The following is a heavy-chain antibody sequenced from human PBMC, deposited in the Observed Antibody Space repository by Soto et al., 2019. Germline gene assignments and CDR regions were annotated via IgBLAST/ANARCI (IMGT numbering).Heavy chain of an antibody. CDR1: GYTLTELS. J-gene: IGHJ3*02. V-gene: IGHV1-24*01. Sequence: ASVKVSCKVSGYTLTELSMHWVRQAPGKGLEWMGGFDPEDGETIYAQKFQGRVTMTEDTSTDTAYMELSSLRSEDTAVYYCATGYGDYDAFDIWGQGTMVTVSS. CDR3: ATGYGDYDAFDI. D-gene: IGHD4-17*01. CDR2: FDPEDGET.